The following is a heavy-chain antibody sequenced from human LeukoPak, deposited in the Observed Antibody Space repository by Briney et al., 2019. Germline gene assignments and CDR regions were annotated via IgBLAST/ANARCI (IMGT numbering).Heavy chain of an antibody. D-gene: IGHD2-2*01. Sequence: PGGSQRLSCAASGFTFSDYYMSWIRQAPGKGLEWVSYISSSGSTIYYADSVKGRFTISRDNAKNSLYLQMNSLRAEDTAVYYCARGPPETSASVDYWGQGTLVTVSS. V-gene: IGHV3-11*01. CDR1: GFTFSDYY. CDR3: ARGPPETSASVDY. J-gene: IGHJ4*02. CDR2: ISSSGSTI.